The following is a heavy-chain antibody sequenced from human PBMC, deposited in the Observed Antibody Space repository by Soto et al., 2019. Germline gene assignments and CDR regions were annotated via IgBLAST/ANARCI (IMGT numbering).Heavy chain of an antibody. CDR3: ARAILKDELDRSGYHQDY. V-gene: IGHV4-31*03. D-gene: IGHD3-22*01. CDR2: IYNSGRT. CDR1: GGSISSGTYY. Sequence: QVQLQESGPGLVKPSQTLSLTCTVSGGSISSGTYYWSWIRQHPGQGLEWIGYIYNSGRTYYSPSLKSRVTMSVDTSKNQICLKLSSVTAADTAVYYCARAILKDELDRSGYHQDYWGQGTLVTVSS. J-gene: IGHJ4*02.